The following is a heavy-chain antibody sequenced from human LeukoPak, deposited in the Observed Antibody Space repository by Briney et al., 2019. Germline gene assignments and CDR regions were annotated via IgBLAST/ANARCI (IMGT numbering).Heavy chain of an antibody. V-gene: IGHV4-34*01. CDR2: INHSGST. CDR3: ARGMSGLLWFGEYYFDY. J-gene: IGHJ4*02. D-gene: IGHD3-10*01. CDR1: GGSFSGYY. Sequence: SETLSLTCAVYGGSFSGYYWSWIRQPPGKGLEWIGEINHSGSTNYNPSLKSRVTILVDTSKNQFSLKLSSVTAADTAVYYCARGMSGLLWFGEYYFDYWGQGTLVTVSS.